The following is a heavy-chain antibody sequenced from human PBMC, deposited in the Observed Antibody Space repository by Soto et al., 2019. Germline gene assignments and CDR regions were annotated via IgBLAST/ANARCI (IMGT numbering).Heavy chain of an antibody. CDR2: IIPIFGTA. CDR1: GGTFSSYA. J-gene: IGHJ6*02. V-gene: IGHV1-69*01. D-gene: IGHD4-17*01. CDR3: ASTTHDYGGKDV. Sequence: QVQLVQSGAEVKKPGSSVKVSCKASGGTFSSYAISWVRQAPGQGLEWMGGIIPIFGTANYAQKFQGRVTITADEATGTAYMELSSLRSEDTAVYYCASTTHDYGGKDVWGQGTTVTVSS.